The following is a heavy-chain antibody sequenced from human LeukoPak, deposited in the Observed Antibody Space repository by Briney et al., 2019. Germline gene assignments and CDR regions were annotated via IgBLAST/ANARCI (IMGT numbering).Heavy chain of an antibody. CDR2: ISGSGGST. D-gene: IGHD3-10*01. CDR3: AKRLSGPNGSGSY. V-gene: IGHV3-23*01. J-gene: IGHJ4*02. Sequence: GGSLRLSCAASGFTFSSYAMSWVRQAPGKGLEWVSAISGSGGSTYYADSVKGRFTISRDNSKNRLYPQMNSLRAEDTAVYYCAKRLSGPNGSGSYWGQGTLVTVSS. CDR1: GFTFSSYA.